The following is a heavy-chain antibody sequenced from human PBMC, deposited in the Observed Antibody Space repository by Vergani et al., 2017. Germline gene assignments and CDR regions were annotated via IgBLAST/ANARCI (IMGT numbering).Heavy chain of an antibody. V-gene: IGHV3-48*01. Sequence: EVQLVESGGGLVQPGGSLRLSCAASGFTFSSYSMNWVRQAPGKGLEWVSYISSSSSTIYYADSVKGRFTISRDNAKNSLYLQMNSLRAEDTAVYYCARDNCGVVIRVYYGMDVWGQGTTVTVSS. CDR3: ARDNCGVVIRVYYGMDV. CDR2: ISSSSSTI. CDR1: GFTFSSYS. J-gene: IGHJ6*02. D-gene: IGHD3-3*01.